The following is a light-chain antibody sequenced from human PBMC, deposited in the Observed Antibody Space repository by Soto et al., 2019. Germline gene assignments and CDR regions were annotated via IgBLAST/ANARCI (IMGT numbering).Light chain of an antibody. V-gene: IGLV1-44*01. CDR1: NSNVGNNT. J-gene: IGLJ1*01. CDR2: SNN. CDR3: AAWDDSLNGYV. Sequence: QSVLTQPPSASGTPGQRVTISCSGSNSNVGNNTVNWYQQLPGTAPKLLIYSNNQRPSGVPDRFSGSKSGTSASLAISGLQSEDEADYYCAAWDDSLNGYVFGTGTKLTVL.